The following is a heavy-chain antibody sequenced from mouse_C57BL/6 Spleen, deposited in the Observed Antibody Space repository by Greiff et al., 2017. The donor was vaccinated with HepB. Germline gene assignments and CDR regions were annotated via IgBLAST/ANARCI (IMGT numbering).Heavy chain of an antibody. CDR2: IYPGSGST. CDR3: AREWPYSYYAMDY. Sequence: QVQLQQPGAELVKPGASVKMSCKASGYTFTSYWITWVKQRPGQGLEWIGDIYPGSGSTNYNEKFKSKATLTVDTSSSTAYMQLSSLTSEDSAVYYCAREWPYSYYAMDYWGQGTSVTVSS. V-gene: IGHV1-55*01. CDR1: GYTFTSYW. D-gene: IGHD2-10*01. J-gene: IGHJ4*01.